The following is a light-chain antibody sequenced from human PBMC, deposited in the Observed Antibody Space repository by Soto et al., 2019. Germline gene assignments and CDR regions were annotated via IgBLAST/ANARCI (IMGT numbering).Light chain of an antibody. Sequence: DIQMTQSPSSLSASVGDRVTITCRASQSISSYLNWYQQKPGKAPKLLIYAASSLQSVVPSRFSGSGSGTDFTLTISSLQPEDFATYYCQQSYSTLMYTFGQGTTLQSK. CDR3: QQSYSTLMYT. J-gene: IGKJ2*01. CDR2: AAS. V-gene: IGKV1-39*01. CDR1: QSISSY.